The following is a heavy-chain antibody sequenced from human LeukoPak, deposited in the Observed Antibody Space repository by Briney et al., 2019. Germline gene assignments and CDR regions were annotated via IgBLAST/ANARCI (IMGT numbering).Heavy chain of an antibody. V-gene: IGHV3-21*01. CDR3: ATLYYYDSSGYEYFQH. D-gene: IGHD3-22*01. J-gene: IGHJ1*01. Sequence: GGSLRLSCAASGLTFSSYSMNWVRQAPGKGLEWVSSISSSSSYIYYADSVKGRFTISRDNAKNSLYLQMNSLRAEDTAVYYCATLYYYDSSGYEYFQHWGQGTLVTVSS. CDR2: ISSSSSYI. CDR1: GLTFSSYS.